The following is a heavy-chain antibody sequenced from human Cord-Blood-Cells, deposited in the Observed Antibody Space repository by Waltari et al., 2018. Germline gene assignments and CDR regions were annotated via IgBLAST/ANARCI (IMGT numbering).Heavy chain of an antibody. CDR3: ARDGGYYDSSGYYY. J-gene: IGHJ4*02. CDR2: INAGNGNT. CDR1: GYTFTSYA. Sequence: QVQLVQSGAEVKKPGASVTVSCKASGYTFTSYAMHWVRQAPGQRLEWMGWINAGNGNTKYSQKFQGRVTITWDTSASTAYMELSSLRSEDTAVYYCARDGGYYDSSGYYYWGQGTLVTVSS. D-gene: IGHD3-22*01. V-gene: IGHV1-3*01.